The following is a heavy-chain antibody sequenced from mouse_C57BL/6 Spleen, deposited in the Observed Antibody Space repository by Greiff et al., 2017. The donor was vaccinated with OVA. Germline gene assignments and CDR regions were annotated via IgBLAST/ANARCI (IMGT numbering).Heavy chain of an antibody. CDR3: ARGGGSSYVGAY. CDR2: INPSTGGT. D-gene: IGHD1-1*01. Sequence: EVQLQQSGPELVKPGASVKISCKASGYSFTGYYMNWVKQSPEKSLEWIGEINPSTGGTTYNQKFKAKATLTVDKSSSPAYMQLKSLTSEDSAVYYCARGGGSSYVGAYWGQGTLVTVSA. CDR1: GYSFTGYY. J-gene: IGHJ3*01. V-gene: IGHV1-42*01.